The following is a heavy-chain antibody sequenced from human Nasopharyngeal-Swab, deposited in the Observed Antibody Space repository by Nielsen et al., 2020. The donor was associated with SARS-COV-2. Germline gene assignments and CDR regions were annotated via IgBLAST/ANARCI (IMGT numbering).Heavy chain of an antibody. D-gene: IGHD3-9*01. J-gene: IGHJ5*02. V-gene: IGHV4-34*01. CDR3: ARVSSIGGTNDYEILTGYYWFDP. CDR2: INHSGST. Sequence: SETLSLTCAVYGGSFSGYYWSWIRQLPGKGLEWIGEINHSGSTNYNPSLKSRVTISVDTSKNQFSLKLSSVTAADTAVYCCARVSSIGGTNDYEILTGYYWFDPWGQGTLVTVSS. CDR1: GGSFSGYY.